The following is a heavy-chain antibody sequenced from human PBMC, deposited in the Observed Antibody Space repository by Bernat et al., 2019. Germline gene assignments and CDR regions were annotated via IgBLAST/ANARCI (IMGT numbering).Heavy chain of an antibody. CDR3: ARDGIAVAGTVAFDI. CDR2: IYSGSST. D-gene: IGHD6-19*01. V-gene: IGHV3-66*01. CDR1: GFTVSSNY. J-gene: IGHJ3*02. Sequence: EVQLVESGGGLVQPGGSLRLSCAASGFTVSSNYMSWVRQAPGKGLEWVSVIYSGSSTYYADSVKGRFTISRDNSKNTLYLQMNSLRAEDTAVYYCARDGIAVAGTVAFDIWGQGTMVTVSS.